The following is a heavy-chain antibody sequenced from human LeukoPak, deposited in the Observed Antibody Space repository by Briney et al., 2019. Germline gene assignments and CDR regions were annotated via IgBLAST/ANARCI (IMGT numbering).Heavy chain of an antibody. V-gene: IGHV4-30-2*01. Sequence: PSETLSLTCAVPGGSISSGGYSWSWIRQPPGKGLEWIGYIYHSGSTYYNPSLKSRVTISVDRSKNQFSLKLSSVTAADTAVYYCARELQGFWFDPWGQGTLVTVSS. CDR1: GGSISSGGYS. J-gene: IGHJ5*02. CDR2: IYHSGST. CDR3: ARELQGFWFDP.